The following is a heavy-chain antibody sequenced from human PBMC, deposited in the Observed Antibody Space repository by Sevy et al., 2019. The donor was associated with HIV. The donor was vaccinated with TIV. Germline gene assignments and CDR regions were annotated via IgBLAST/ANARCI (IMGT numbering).Heavy chain of an antibody. CDR1: GFTFSDYG. V-gene: IGHV3-33*08. CDR3: ASCPYYYDSSGYFDQ. J-gene: IGHJ4*02. CDR2: IWYDGNNT. Sequence: GGSLRLSRAASGFTFSDYGMHWVRQAPGKGLEWVALIWYDGNNTSYADSVKGRFTISRDNSKNTLYLQMNSLRAEDTAVYYCASCPYYYDSSGYFDQWGQGTLVTVSS. D-gene: IGHD3-22*01.